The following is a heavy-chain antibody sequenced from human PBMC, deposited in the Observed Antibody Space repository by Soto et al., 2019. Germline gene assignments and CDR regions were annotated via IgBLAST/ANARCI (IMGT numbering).Heavy chain of an antibody. V-gene: IGHV3-74*01. J-gene: IGHJ4*02. D-gene: IGHD3-22*01. CDR3: ARDLGGPSDYYDSSGSQPPHY. CDR2: INSDGSST. Sequence: GGSLRLSCAASGFTFSSYWMHWVRQAPGKGLVWVSRINSDGSSTSYADSVKGRFTISRDNAKNTLYLQMNSLRAEDTAVYYCARDLGGPSDYYDSSGSQPPHYWGQGT. CDR1: GFTFSSYW.